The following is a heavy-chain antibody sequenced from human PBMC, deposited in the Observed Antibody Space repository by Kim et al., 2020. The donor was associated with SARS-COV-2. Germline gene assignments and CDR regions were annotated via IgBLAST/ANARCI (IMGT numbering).Heavy chain of an antibody. D-gene: IGHD2-2*01. CDR2: IDPSDSYT. CDR3: ARQVIDWANCSSTSCYYYGMDV. V-gene: IGHV5-10-1*01. J-gene: IGHJ6*02. Sequence: GESLKISCKGSGYSFTSYWISWVRQMPGKGLEWMGRIDPSDSYTNYSPSFQGHVTISADKSISTAYLQWSSLKASDTAMYYCARQVIDWANCSSTSCYYYGMDVWGQGTTVTVSS. CDR1: GYSFTSYW.